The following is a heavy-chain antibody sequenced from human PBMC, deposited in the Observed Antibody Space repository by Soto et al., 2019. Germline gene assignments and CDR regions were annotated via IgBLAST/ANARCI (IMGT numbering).Heavy chain of an antibody. CDR2: IYSGGSA. J-gene: IGHJ4*02. CDR3: ARHGDSYGGGYFDY. CDR1: GFTVSSNY. Sequence: EVRLVESGGGLVQPGGSLRLSCAASGFTVSSNYMSWVRQAPGKGLEWVSVIYSGGSAYYADSVKGRFTISRDNSKNTLYLQMNSKRADDTAVYYYARHGDSYGGGYFDYWGQGTLVTVSS. D-gene: IGHD5-18*01. V-gene: IGHV3-66*04.